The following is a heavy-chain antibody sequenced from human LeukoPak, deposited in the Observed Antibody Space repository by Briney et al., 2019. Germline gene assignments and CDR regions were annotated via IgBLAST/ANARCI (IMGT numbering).Heavy chain of an antibody. CDR1: GYTFTSYD. J-gene: IGHJ6*03. D-gene: IGHD6-13*01. CDR3: ARGVAAGPAYYYYMDV. Sequence: ASVKVSCKASGYTFTSYDINWVRQATGQGLEWMGWMNPNSGNKGYAQKFQGRVTMTRNTSISTAYMELSSLRSEDTAVYYCARGVAAGPAYYYYMDVWGKGTTVTVSS. CDR2: MNPNSGNK. V-gene: IGHV1-8*01.